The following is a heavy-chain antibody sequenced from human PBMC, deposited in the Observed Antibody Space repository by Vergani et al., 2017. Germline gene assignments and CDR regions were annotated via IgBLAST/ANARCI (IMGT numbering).Heavy chain of an antibody. V-gene: IGHV1-18*04. Sequence: QVQLVQSGAEVKKSGASVKVSCEGSGYTFRNYGISWVRQAPGEGLEWLGWISVYNGETKFAQKFQGRVTLTRDTSTDTAYMEMGSLRSDDTAVYYCARDRGNSGDYNFDYWGQGTLVTVSS. J-gene: IGHJ4*02. CDR2: ISVYNGET. CDR1: GYTFRNYG. CDR3: ARDRGNSGDYNFDY. D-gene: IGHD1-26*01.